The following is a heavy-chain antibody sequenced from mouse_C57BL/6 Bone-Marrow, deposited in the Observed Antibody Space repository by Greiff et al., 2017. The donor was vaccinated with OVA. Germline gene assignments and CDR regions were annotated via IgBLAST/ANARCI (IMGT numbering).Heavy chain of an antibody. Sequence: QVQLQQPGAELVRPGTSVKLSCKASGYTFTNYWMHWVKQRPGQGLEWIGVIAPSDSYINYNQKFKGRATLTVDTSSSTAYMHLSSLTSEDSAVYFCAYYDSSRYLHYGGQGTSLTVSS. CDR1: GYTFTNYW. D-gene: IGHD1-1*01. CDR2: IAPSDSYI. J-gene: IGHJ2*02. V-gene: IGHV1-59*01. CDR3: AYYDSSRYLHY.